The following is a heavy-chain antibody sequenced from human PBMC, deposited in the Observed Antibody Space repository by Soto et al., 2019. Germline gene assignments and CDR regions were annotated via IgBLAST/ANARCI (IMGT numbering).Heavy chain of an antibody. Sequence: QLQLQESGPGLVKPSETLSLTCTVSGGSISINNYYWGWIRQPPGKGLEWIGNILYTGSTSYNPSLSSRVTMSVDTSKSQFSLKLTSVTAADTAIYYCARLPRYDFWTWGQVTLVTVSS. V-gene: IGHV4-39*01. CDR3: ARLPRYDFWT. D-gene: IGHD3-3*01. J-gene: IGHJ1*01. CDR2: ILYTGST. CDR1: GGSISINNYY.